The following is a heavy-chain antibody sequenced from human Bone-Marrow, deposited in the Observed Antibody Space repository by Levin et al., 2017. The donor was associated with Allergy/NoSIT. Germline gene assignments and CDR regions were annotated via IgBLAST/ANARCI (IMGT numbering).Heavy chain of an antibody. CDR2: ISDSGALT. Sequence: LSLTCAASGFSFSAYAMKWIRKAPGKGLEWVSMISDSGALTRYADSLKGRFTISRDNSKNTVFLQMNSLRAEDTAIYYCATHWGKVRGGDSWGQGTLVTVSS. J-gene: IGHJ5*01. CDR3: ATHWGKVRGGDS. V-gene: IGHV3-23*01. D-gene: IGHD3-10*01. CDR1: GFSFSAYA.